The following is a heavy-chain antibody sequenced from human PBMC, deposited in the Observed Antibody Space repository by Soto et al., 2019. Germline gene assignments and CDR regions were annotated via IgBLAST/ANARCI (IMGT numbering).Heavy chain of an antibody. J-gene: IGHJ6*02. CDR1: GFSLSTSGVG. CDR2: IYWDDDK. D-gene: IGHD6-6*01. Sequence: QITLKESGPTLVKPTQTLTLTCTFSGFSLSTSGVGVGWIRQPPGKALEWLALIYWDDDKRYSPSLKSRLTITKDTSKNQVVLTMTNMDPVDTATYYCAHRPPIAARPDYYYYCGMDVWGQGTTVTVSS. V-gene: IGHV2-5*02. CDR3: AHRPPIAARPDYYYYCGMDV.